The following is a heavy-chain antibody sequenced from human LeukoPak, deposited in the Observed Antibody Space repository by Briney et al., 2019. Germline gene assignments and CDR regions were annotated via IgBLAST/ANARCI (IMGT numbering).Heavy chain of an antibody. J-gene: IGHJ5*02. CDR2: ISWNSGSI. CDR1: GYSLKDYG. CDR3: AKAASYGDYVDNWFDP. D-gene: IGHD4-17*01. Sequence: GGSLRLSCAATGYSLKDYGMHWVRQPPGKGLEWVSGISWNSGSIGYADSVKGRFTISRDNAKNSLYLQMNSLRAEDTALYYCAKAASYGDYVDNWFDPWGQGTLVTVSS. V-gene: IGHV3-9*01.